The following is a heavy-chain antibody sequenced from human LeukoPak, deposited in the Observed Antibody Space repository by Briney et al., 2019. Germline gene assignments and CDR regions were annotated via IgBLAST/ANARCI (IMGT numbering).Heavy chain of an antibody. CDR2: INHSGST. CDR1: GGSFSGYY. V-gene: IGHV4-34*01. Sequence: SETLSLTCAVYGGSFSGYYWSWIRQPPGKGLEWIGEINHSGSTNYNPSLKSRVTISVDTSKNQFSLKLSSVTAADTAVYYCARGVGATGTTSMDYWGQGTLVTVSS. CDR3: ARGVGATGTTSMDY. J-gene: IGHJ4*02. D-gene: IGHD1-1*01.